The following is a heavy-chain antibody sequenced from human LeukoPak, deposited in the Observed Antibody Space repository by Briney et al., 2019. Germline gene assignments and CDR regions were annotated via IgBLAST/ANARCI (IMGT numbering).Heavy chain of an antibody. CDR1: GFTFNIYS. Sequence: GGSLRLSCAAYGFTFNIYSMNWVRQAPGKGLEWVSYISPSSGDIYYADSVKGRFTISRDNGKNSLYLQVNSLRDEDTAVYYCARAAYASSPDYWGQGALVTVSS. CDR3: ARAAYASSPDY. V-gene: IGHV3-48*02. D-gene: IGHD6-13*01. J-gene: IGHJ4*02. CDR2: ISPSSGDI.